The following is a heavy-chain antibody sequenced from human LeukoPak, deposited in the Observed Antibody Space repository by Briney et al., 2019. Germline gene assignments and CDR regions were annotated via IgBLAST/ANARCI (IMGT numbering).Heavy chain of an antibody. V-gene: IGHV3-9*03. J-gene: IGHJ1*01. D-gene: IGHD4-23*01. CDR1: GFTFDDYA. Sequence: PGGSLRLSCAASGFTFDDYAMHWVRQAPGKGLEWVSGISWNSGSIGYADSVKGRFTISRDNAKNSLYLQMNSLRAEDMALYYCAKERGDVYGGKSGFQHWGQGTLVTVSS. CDR2: ISWNSGSI. CDR3: AKERGDVYGGKSGFQH.